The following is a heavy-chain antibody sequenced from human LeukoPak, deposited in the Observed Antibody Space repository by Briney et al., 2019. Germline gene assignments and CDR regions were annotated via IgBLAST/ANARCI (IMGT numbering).Heavy chain of an antibody. D-gene: IGHD6-13*01. CDR2: ISPDGRST. V-gene: IGHV3-74*01. CDR1: GFTFRSYW. CDR3: ARDKIDRRYSSTWYDY. J-gene: IGHJ4*02. Sequence: GGSLRLSCATSGFTFRSYWMHWVRQTPGKGPVWVSRISPDGRSTTYVDSVKGRFAISRGNAKNALYLQMNSLRAEDTAVYYCARDKIDRRYSSTWYDYWGQGTLVTVSS.